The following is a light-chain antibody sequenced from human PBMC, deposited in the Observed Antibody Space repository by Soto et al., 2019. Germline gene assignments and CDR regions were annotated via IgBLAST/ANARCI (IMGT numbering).Light chain of an antibody. V-gene: IGKV2-28*01. CDR2: LAS. CDR1: QSLLHSNGYNY. CDR3: MQALQTPRT. J-gene: IGKJ1*01. Sequence: DIVMTQSPLSLPVTPGEAASISCRSSQSLLHSNGYNYLDWYLQKPGQSPQLLFYLASNRASGVPDRFSGSGSGTAFTLKISRVEAEDVGVYYCMQALQTPRTFGQGTKVEIK.